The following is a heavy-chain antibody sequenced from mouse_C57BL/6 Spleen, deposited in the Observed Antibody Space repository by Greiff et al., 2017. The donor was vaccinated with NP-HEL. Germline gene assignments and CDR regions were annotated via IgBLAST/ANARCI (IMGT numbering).Heavy chain of an antibody. Sequence: VQLQQSGAELVRPGTSVKVSCKASGYAFTNYLIEWVKQRPGQGLEWIGVINPGSGGTNYNEKFKGKATLTADKSSSTAYMQLSSLTSEDSAVYFCARGTGYSTPYWYFDVWGTGTTVTVSS. J-gene: IGHJ1*03. CDR3: ARGTGYSTPYWYFDV. V-gene: IGHV1-54*01. CDR1: GYAFTNYL. CDR2: INPGSGGT. D-gene: IGHD2-5*01.